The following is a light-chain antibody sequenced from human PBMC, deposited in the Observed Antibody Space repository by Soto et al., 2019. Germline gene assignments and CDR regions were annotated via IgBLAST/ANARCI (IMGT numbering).Light chain of an antibody. Sequence: DIQMTQSPSTLSASVGDRVTLTCRASQSINNWLAWYQQKPGKAPKLLIYDASSLKSGVPSRFSGSGSGTEFTLTISSLQPDDFATYYCQQYNSYLGSFGQGTKLEIK. CDR2: DAS. CDR1: QSINNW. J-gene: IGKJ2*01. CDR3: QQYNSYLGS. V-gene: IGKV1-5*01.